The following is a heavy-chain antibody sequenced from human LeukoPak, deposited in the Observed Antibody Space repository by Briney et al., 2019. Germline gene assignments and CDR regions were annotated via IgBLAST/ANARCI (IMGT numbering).Heavy chain of an antibody. CDR3: VRMTGSVCSSTSCYTDY. J-gene: IGHJ4*02. CDR2: IYYSGST. V-gene: IGHV4-39*01. D-gene: IGHD2-2*02. CDR1: GVSISSSSYY. Sequence: SETLSLTCTVSGVSISSSSYYWGWIRQPPGKGLEWIGTIYYSGSTYYNPSLKSRVTISVDTSKNQFSLKLSSVTAADTAVYYCVRMTGSVCSSTSCYTDYWGQGTLVTVSS.